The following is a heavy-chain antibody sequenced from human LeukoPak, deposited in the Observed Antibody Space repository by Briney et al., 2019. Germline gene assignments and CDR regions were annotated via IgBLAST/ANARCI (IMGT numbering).Heavy chain of an antibody. Sequence: PSETLSLTCTVSGGSVSSGSYYWSWIRQPPGKGLEWIGYIYYSGSTNYNPSLKSRVTISVDTSKNQFSLKLSSVTAADTAVYYCARDGTGGIYYYSGMDVWGQGTTATVSS. CDR1: GGSVSSGSYY. J-gene: IGHJ6*02. V-gene: IGHV4-61*01. CDR2: IYYSGST. CDR3: ARDGTGGIYYYSGMDV. D-gene: IGHD4-23*01.